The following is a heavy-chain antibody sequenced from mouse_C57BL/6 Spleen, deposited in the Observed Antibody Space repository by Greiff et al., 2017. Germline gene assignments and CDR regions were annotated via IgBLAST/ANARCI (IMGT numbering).Heavy chain of an antibody. V-gene: IGHV1-81*01. D-gene: IGHD2-4*01. CDR1: GYTFTSYG. Sequence: QVQLQQSGAELARPGASVKLSCKASGYTFTSYGISWVKQRTGQGLEWIGEIYPRSGNTYYNEKFKGKDTLTADKASSTGYMELRSLTSEDSAVYFCARLRGMDDSHYYAMDYWGQGTSVTVSS. J-gene: IGHJ4*01. CDR2: IYPRSGNT. CDR3: ARLRGMDDSHYYAMDY.